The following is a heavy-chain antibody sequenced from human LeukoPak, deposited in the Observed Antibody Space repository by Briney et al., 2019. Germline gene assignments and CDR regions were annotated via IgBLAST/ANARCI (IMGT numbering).Heavy chain of an antibody. V-gene: IGHV3-7*01. D-gene: IGHD6-19*01. CDR2: IKQDGSEK. CDR1: GFTFSSYC. Sequence: GGSLRLSCAASGFTFSSYCMSWVRQAPGKGLEWVANIKQDGSEKYYVDSVKGRFTISRDNAKNSLYLQMNSLRAEDTAVYYCARGPPWQWLVLRHFDYWGQGTLVTVSS. CDR3: ARGPPWQWLVLRHFDY. J-gene: IGHJ4*02.